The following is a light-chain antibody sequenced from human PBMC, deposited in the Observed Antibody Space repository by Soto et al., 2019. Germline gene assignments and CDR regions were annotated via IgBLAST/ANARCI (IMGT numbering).Light chain of an antibody. Sequence: QSALTQPPSASGSPGQSVTISCTGTGSDIGGYNFVSWYQQHPGKVPKLIIYEVNKRPSGVPDRFSGSKSGNTASLTVSGLQADDEADDYCSSYAGTNNSYVFGAGTKLTVL. V-gene: IGLV2-8*01. CDR3: SSYAGTNNSYV. J-gene: IGLJ1*01. CDR1: GSDIGGYNF. CDR2: EVN.